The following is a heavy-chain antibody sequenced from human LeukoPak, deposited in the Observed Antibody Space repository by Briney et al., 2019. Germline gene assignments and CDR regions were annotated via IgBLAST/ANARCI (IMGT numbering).Heavy chain of an antibody. J-gene: IGHJ3*02. CDR3: AKDTYYHDSSGLDAFDI. Sequence: PGGSLRLSCAASGFTFSSYAMSWVRQAPGKGLEWVSAISGSGGSTYYADSVKGRFTITRDNSKNTLYLQMNSLRAEDTAVYYCAKDTYYHDSSGLDAFDIWGQGTMVTVSS. D-gene: IGHD3-22*01. CDR1: GFTFSSYA. CDR2: ISGSGGST. V-gene: IGHV3-23*01.